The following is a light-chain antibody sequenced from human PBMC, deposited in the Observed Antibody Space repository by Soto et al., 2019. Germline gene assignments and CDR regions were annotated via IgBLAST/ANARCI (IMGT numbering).Light chain of an antibody. CDR1: QSISSY. CDR3: QQSYSLSPA. V-gene: IGKV1-39*01. Sequence: DIQMTQSPSSLSASVGDRVTITCRASQSISSYLNWYQQKPGIAPKLLIFAASSLQSGVPSRFSGSGSGTDFTLTISGLHPEDFATYYCQQSYSLSPAFGQGTKVDIK. J-gene: IGKJ1*01. CDR2: AAS.